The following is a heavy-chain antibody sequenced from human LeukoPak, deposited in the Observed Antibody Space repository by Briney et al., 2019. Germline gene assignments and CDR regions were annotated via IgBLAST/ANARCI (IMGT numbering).Heavy chain of an antibody. V-gene: IGHV1-2*02. CDR1: GYTFTVYY. CDR3: ARSVVGATWVDY. D-gene: IGHD1-26*01. J-gene: IGHJ4*02. CDR2: INPNSGGT. Sequence: ASVKVSCKASGYTFTVYYMHWVRQAPGQGLEWMGWINPNSGGTNYAQKFQGRVTMTRDTSISTAYMELSRLGSDDTAVYYCARSVVGATWVDYWGQGTLVTVSS.